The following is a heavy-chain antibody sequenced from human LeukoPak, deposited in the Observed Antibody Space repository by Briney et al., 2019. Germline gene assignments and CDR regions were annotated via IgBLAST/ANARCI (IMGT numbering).Heavy chain of an antibody. V-gene: IGHV1-69*13. CDR2: IIPIFGTA. CDR3: ARERGEYYYDSSGYFRY. CDR1: GYTFTSYV. D-gene: IGHD3-22*01. Sequence: ASVKVTCKASGYTFTSYVIHWVRQATAQGLEWMGGIIPIFGTANYAQKFQGRVTITADESTSTAYMELSSLRSEDTAVYYCARERGEYYYDSSGYFRYWGQGTLVTVSS. J-gene: IGHJ4*02.